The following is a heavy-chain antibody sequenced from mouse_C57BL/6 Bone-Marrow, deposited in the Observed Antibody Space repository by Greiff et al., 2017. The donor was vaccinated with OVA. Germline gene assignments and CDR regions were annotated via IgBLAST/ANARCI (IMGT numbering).Heavy chain of an antibody. CDR1: GFTFSDYY. D-gene: IGHD1-1*01. J-gene: IGHJ1*03. CDR3: ARAPYYYGSSYGWYFDV. Sequence: EVQRVESEGGLVQPGSSMKLSCTASGFTFSDYYMAWVRQVPEKGLEWVANINYDGSSTYYLDSLKSRFIISRDNAKNILYLQMSSLKSEDTATYYCARAPYYYGSSYGWYFDVWGTGTTVTVSS. CDR2: INYDGSST. V-gene: IGHV5-16*01.